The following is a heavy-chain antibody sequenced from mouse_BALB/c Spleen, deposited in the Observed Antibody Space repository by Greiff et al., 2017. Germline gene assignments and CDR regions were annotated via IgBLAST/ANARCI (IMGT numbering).Heavy chain of an antibody. CDR2: ISYDGSN. J-gene: IGHJ2*01. D-gene: IGHD2-3*01. CDR3: ARGNDYLDY. V-gene: IGHV3-6*02. CDR1: GYSITSGYY. Sequence: EVQVVESGPGLVKPSQSLSLTCSVTGYSITSGYYWSWIRQFPGNKLECMGYISYDGSNNYNPSLKNRISITRDTSKNQFFLKLNSVTTEDTATYYCARGNDYLDYWGQGTTLTVSS.